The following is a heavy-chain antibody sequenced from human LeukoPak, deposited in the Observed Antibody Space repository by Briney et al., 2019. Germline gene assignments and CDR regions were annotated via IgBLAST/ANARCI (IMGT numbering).Heavy chain of an antibody. V-gene: IGHV1-69*04. CDR2: IIPILGIA. Sequence: SVKVSCKASGYTFTSYAISWVRQAPGQGLEWMGRIIPILGIANYAQKFQGRVTITADKSTSTAYMELSSLRSEDTAVYYCARDQAYCGGDCYLYYFDYWGQGTLVTVSS. D-gene: IGHD2-21*02. J-gene: IGHJ4*02. CDR3: ARDQAYCGGDCYLYYFDY. CDR1: GYTFTSYA.